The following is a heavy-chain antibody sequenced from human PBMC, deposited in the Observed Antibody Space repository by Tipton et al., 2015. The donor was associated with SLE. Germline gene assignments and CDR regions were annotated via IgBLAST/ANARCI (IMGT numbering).Heavy chain of an antibody. Sequence: QSGAEVKKPGASVKVSCKASGYTFTSYYMHWVRQAPGQGLAWMGIINPSGGSTSYAQKFQGRVTMTRDTSTSTVYRELSSLRSEDTAVYYCARHWTSWAFDYWGQGTLVTVSS. CDR3: ARHWTSWAFDY. CDR1: GYTFTSYY. V-gene: IGHV1-46*01. D-gene: IGHD3/OR15-3a*01. J-gene: IGHJ4*02. CDR2: INPSGGST.